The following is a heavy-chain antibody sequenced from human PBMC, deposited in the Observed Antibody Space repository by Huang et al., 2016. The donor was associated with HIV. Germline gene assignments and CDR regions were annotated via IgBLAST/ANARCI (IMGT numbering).Heavy chain of an antibody. CDR3: Y. J-gene: IGHJ4*02. Sequence: QLQLQESGPGLVKPSETLSLTCTVSGGSIRSDNYYWGWIRQPPGKGLEWIGSIYYSGSTYYNPSLKRRVTITADTAVYYCARLPGSITMIRGVITDPYWGQGTLVTVSS. CDR2: IYYSGST. CDR1: GGSIRSDNYY. V-gene: IGHV4-39*02. D-gene: IGHD3-10*01.